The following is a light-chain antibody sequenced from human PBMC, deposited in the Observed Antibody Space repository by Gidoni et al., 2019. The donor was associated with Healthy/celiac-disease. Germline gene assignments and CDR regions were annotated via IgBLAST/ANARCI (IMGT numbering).Light chain of an antibody. Sequence: DIQMTQSPSTLSASVGDRVTITCRASQSISSWLAWYQQKPGKAPKLLIYKASSLESGVPSRFSGNGSGTEFTLTISSLQPDDFATYYCQQYNSYSETFXXXTKVEIK. CDR2: KAS. CDR3: QQYNSYSET. V-gene: IGKV1-5*03. J-gene: IGKJ1*01. CDR1: QSISSW.